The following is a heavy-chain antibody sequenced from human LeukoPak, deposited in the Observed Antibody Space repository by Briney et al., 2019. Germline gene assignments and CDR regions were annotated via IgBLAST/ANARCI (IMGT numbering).Heavy chain of an antibody. CDR3: ARQMATDYYFDY. J-gene: IGHJ4*02. CDR2: ISSTSSSI. Sequence: GGSLRLSCAASGFTFSSYSMNWVRQAPGKGLEWVSYISSTSSSIYYGDSVKGRFTISRDNAKNSLYLQMNSLRDEDTAVYYCARQMATDYYFDYWGQGTLVTVSS. CDR1: GFTFSSYS. D-gene: IGHD5-12*01. V-gene: IGHV3-48*02.